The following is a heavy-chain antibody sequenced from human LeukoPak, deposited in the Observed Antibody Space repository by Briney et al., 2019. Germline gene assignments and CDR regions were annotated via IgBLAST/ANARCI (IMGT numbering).Heavy chain of an antibody. D-gene: IGHD1-26*01. CDR3: AKVSLVGATTFCFDY. V-gene: IGHV3-30*18. Sequence: PGGSLRLSCAASGFTVSSNYMSWVRQAPGKGLEWVAVISYDGSNKYYADSVKGRFTISRDNSKNTLYLQMNSLRAEDTAVYYCAKVSLVGATTFCFDYWGQGTLVTVSS. CDR2: ISYDGSNK. CDR1: GFTVSSNY. J-gene: IGHJ4*02.